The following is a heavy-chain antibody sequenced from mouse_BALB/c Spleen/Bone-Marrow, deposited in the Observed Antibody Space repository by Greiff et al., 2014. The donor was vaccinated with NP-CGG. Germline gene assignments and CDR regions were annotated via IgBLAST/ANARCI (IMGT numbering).Heavy chain of an antibody. CDR1: GYTFRNYW. CDR3: ARVIYWYLDV. CDR2: ILPGSGST. Sequence: VKLQESGAELMKPGASVKISCMATGYTFRNYWIEWVKQRPGHGLEWIGEILPGSGSTDYSENFKGKATFTADTSSNTAYMQLSSLTSADSAVYYCARVIYWYLDVWGAGTTVTVSS. J-gene: IGHJ1*01. V-gene: IGHV1-9*01.